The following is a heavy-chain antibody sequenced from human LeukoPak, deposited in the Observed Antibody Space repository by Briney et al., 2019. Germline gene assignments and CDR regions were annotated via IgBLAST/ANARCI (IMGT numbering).Heavy chain of an antibody. Sequence: SETLSLTCTVSGGSISSSSYYWGWIRQPPGKGLEWIGYIYTSGSTNYNPSLKSRVTISVDTSKNQFSLKLSSVTAADTAVYYCARPQPVEYSSSSGAFDIWGQGTMVTVSS. CDR1: GGSISSSSYY. CDR3: ARPQPVEYSSSSGAFDI. V-gene: IGHV4-61*05. D-gene: IGHD6-6*01. CDR2: IYTSGST. J-gene: IGHJ3*02.